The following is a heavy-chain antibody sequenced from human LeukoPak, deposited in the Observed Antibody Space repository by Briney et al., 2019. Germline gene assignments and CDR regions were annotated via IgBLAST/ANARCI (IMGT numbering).Heavy chain of an antibody. D-gene: IGHD6-13*01. Sequence: GGSLRLSCAASGFTFSSYGMHWVRQAPGKGLEWVAFIRYDGSNKYYADSVKGRFTISRDNSKNTLYLQMNSLRAEDTAVYYCARGTLTTYSSSWYLGAFDIWGQGTMVTVSS. CDR3: ARGTLTTYSSSWYLGAFDI. J-gene: IGHJ3*02. CDR1: GFTFSSYG. V-gene: IGHV3-30*02. CDR2: IRYDGSNK.